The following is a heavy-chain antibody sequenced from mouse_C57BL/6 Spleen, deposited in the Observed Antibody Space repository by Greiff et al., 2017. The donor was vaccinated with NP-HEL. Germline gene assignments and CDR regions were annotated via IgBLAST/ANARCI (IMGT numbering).Heavy chain of an antibody. CDR3: AREYGYYGSSYVDY. D-gene: IGHD1-1*01. V-gene: IGHV1-55*01. CDR1: GYTFTSYW. CDR2: IYPGSGST. Sequence: QVQLKQPGAELVKPGASVKMSCKASGYTFTSYWITWVKQRPGQGLEWIGDIYPGSGSTNYNEKFKSKATLTVDKSSSTAYMQLSSLTSEDSAVYYCAREYGYYGSSYVDYWGQGTTLTVSS. J-gene: IGHJ2*01.